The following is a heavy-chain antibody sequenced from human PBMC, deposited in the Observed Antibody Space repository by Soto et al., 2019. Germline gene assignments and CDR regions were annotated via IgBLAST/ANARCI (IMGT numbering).Heavy chain of an antibody. Sequence: ASVEVSCKASGFGFTSHCSCWVRQAPGQGLEWMGWISAYNGNTNYAQKLQGRVTLTTDTSASTAYMELRSLESDDTAVYYCAREGIPPDAFDVWGQGTMVTVSS. D-gene: IGHD1-20*01. CDR2: ISAYNGNT. V-gene: IGHV1-18*01. CDR3: AREGIPPDAFDV. J-gene: IGHJ3*01. CDR1: GFGFTSHC.